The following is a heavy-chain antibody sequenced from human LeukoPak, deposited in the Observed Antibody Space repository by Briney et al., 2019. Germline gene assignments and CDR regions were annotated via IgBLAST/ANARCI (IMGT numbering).Heavy chain of an antibody. CDR2: IYYSGST. J-gene: IGHJ6*03. D-gene: IGHD1-1*01. CDR3: VRDALEGYSSYYYMDV. CDR1: GGAISSSSYY. V-gene: IGHV4-39*07. Sequence: SETLSLTCTVSGGAISSSSYYWGWIRQPPGKGLEWIGSIYYSGSTYYNPSLRSRVTISINRYMVQCYRELSSVTAADSAIYYCVRDALEGYSSYYYMDVWGRGTTVTVSS.